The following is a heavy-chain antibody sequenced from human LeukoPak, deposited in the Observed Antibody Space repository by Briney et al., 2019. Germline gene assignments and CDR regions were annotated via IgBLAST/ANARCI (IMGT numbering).Heavy chain of an antibody. V-gene: IGHV4-39*07. CDR3: ATRRMNSTVVSPFDY. CDR2: IYYSGST. J-gene: IGHJ4*02. D-gene: IGHD4-23*01. CDR1: GGSISSSSYY. Sequence: SETLSLTCTVSGGSISSSSYYWGWIRQPPGKGLEWIGSIYYSGSTYYNPSLKSRVTISVDTSKNQFSLKLSSVTAADTAVYYCATRRMNSTVVSPFDYWGQGTLVTVSS.